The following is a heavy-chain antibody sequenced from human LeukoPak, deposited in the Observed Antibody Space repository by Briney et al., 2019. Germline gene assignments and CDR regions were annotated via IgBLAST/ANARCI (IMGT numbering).Heavy chain of an antibody. J-gene: IGHJ4*02. CDR1: GFTFSSYW. CDR3: AKDITMIVVVTGDY. CDR2: ISGSGGST. D-gene: IGHD3-22*01. Sequence: PGGSLRLSCAASGFTFSSYWMSWVRQAPGKGLEWVSAISGSGGSTYYADSVKGRFTISRDNSKNTLYLQMNSLRAEDTAVYYCAKDITMIVVVTGDYWGQGTLVTVSS. V-gene: IGHV3-23*01.